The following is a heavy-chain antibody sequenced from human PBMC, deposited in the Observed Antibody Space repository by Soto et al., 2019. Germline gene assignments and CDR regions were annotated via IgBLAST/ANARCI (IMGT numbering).Heavy chain of an antibody. CDR3: ARLTRKARVDP. J-gene: IGHJ5*01. V-gene: IGHV4-39*01. CDR2: IYYSGST. CDR1: GGSISTSSYY. D-gene: IGHD1-20*01. Sequence: QLQLQESGPGLVKPSEPQSLPCTVSGGSISTSSYYWGWIRQPPGKGLEWIGRIYYSGSTYYNPSLKSRVTISVDTSKNQFSRTLSSVTAADTAVYYCARLTRKARVDPWGQGTLVTVSS.